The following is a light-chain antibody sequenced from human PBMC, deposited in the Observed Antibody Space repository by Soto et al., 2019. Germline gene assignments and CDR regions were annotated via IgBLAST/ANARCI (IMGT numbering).Light chain of an antibody. CDR2: GAS. J-gene: IGKJ3*01. CDR3: QHYNNWPPVT. V-gene: IGKV3-20*01. Sequence: EIVLTQSPGTLSLSPGERATLSCRASQGVTTAYLAWYQHKPGQAPRLLIFGASNSATGIPDRFSGSGSGTDFTLTISRLEPEDFAVYYCQHYNNWPPVTFGPGTKVDI. CDR1: QGVTTAY.